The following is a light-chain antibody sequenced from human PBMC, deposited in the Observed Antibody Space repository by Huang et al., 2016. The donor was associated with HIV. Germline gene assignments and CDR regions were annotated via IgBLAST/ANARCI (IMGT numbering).Light chain of an antibody. CDR3: QQYHNWPYT. J-gene: IGKJ2*01. Sequence: EIIMTQSPATLSLSPGEGASLSCRANQSVATNLAWYLHRPGQSPRILIFGASTRSSVLPGRFSGSGSGTQFPLTGSVLQSEDFSVYYCQQYHNWPYTFGQGTKLEI. CDR1: QSVATN. V-gene: IGKV3-15*01. CDR2: GAS.